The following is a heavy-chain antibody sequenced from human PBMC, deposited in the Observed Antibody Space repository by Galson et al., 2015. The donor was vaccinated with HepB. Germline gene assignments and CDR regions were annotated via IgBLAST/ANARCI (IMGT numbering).Heavy chain of an antibody. V-gene: IGHV1-69*13. D-gene: IGHD2-2*01. Sequence: SVKVSCKASGGTFSNYAISWVRQAPGQGLEWMGGIIPLFDITNYAQNFQDRVTLSADESTSAVDMELSSLRSEDTAMYYGARGDIVVLPTTMPPYYGMDVWGQGTTVTVSS. CDR1: GGTFSNYA. CDR2: IIPLFDIT. CDR3: ARGDIVVLPTTMPPYYGMDV. J-gene: IGHJ6*02.